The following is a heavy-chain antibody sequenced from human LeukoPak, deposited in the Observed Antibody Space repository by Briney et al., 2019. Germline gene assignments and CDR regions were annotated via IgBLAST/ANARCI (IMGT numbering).Heavy chain of an antibody. Sequence: GGSLRLSCAASGFTFSDSYMSWIRQAPGKGLEYISYISSSGSTIYYADSVKGRFALSRDNAKNSLSLEMNSLRAEDTAVYYCARGKYSFDYWGQGTLVTVSS. J-gene: IGHJ4*02. CDR3: ARGKYSFDY. V-gene: IGHV3-11*01. CDR1: GFTFSDSY. CDR2: ISSSGSTI.